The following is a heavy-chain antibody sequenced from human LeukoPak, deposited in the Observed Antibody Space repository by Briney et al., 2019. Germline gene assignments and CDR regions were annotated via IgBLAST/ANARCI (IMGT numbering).Heavy chain of an antibody. J-gene: IGHJ3*02. D-gene: IGHD1-26*01. CDR2: IYYSGST. CDR3: ARSGSNTKPFDI. V-gene: IGHV4-39*07. CDR1: GGSISSSSYY. Sequence: SETLSLTCTVSGGSISSSSYYWGWIRQPPGKGLEWVGSIYYSGSTYYNPSLKSRVTISVDTSKNQFSLKLSSVTAADTAVYYCARSGSNTKPFDIWGQGTMVTVSS.